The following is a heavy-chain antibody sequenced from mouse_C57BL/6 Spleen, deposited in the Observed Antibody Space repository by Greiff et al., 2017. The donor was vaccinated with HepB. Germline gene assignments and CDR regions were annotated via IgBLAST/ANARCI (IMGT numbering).Heavy chain of an antibody. CDR3: ARSGYSKDAMDY. CDR2: IYPGDGDT. V-gene: IGHV1-82*01. D-gene: IGHD2-5*01. Sequence: VQLQESGPELVKPGASVKISCKASGYAFSSSWMNWVKQRPGKGLEWIGRIYPGDGDTNYNGKFKGKATLTADKSSSTAYMQLSSLTSEDSAVYFCARSGYSKDAMDYWGQGTSVTVSS. J-gene: IGHJ4*01. CDR1: GYAFSSSW.